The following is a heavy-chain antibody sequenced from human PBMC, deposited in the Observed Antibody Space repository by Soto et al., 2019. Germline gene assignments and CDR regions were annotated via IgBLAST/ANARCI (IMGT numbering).Heavy chain of an antibody. D-gene: IGHD3-22*01. Sequence: QVQLQESGPGLVKPSETLSLTCTVSGGSISSYYWCWIRHPPGQGLEWIGYIYYSGSTNYNPSLKSRVTISVDTSKNQFSLKLSSVTAADTAVYYCAGMIIAVKGGWFDPWGQGTLVTVSS. CDR2: IYYSGST. CDR1: GGSISSYY. CDR3: AGMIIAVKGGWFDP. V-gene: IGHV4-59*08. J-gene: IGHJ5*02.